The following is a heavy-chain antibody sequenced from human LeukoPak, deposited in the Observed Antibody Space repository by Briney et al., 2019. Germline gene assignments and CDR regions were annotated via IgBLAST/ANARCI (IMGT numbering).Heavy chain of an antibody. Sequence: GGSLRLSCAASGFTFSTYSMNWVRQAPGKGLEWVSYISYSSSAIYYADSVKGRFTISRDNAKNSLYLRMNSLRDEDTAVYCCARDSYGSSGYYYVSDYWGQGTLVTVSS. CDR2: ISYSSSAI. CDR1: GFTFSTYS. D-gene: IGHD3-22*01. J-gene: IGHJ4*02. V-gene: IGHV3-48*02. CDR3: ARDSYGSSGYYYVSDY.